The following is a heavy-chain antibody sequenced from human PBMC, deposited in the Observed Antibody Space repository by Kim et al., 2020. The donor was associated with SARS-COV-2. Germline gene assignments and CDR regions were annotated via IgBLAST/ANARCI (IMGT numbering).Heavy chain of an antibody. D-gene: IGHD3-10*01. CDR2: INAGNGNT. CDR1: GYTFTSYA. CDR3: ARVGSGSYYQP. V-gene: IGHV1-3*01. Sequence: ASVKVSCKSSGYTFTSYAMHWVRQAPGQRLEWMGWINAGNGNTKYSQKFQGRVTITRDTSASTAYMELSSLRSEDTAVYYCARVGSGSYYQPWGQGTLVTVSS. J-gene: IGHJ5*02.